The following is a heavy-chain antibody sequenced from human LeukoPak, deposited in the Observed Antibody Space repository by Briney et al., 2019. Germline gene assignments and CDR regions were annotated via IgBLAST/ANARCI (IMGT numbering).Heavy chain of an antibody. CDR1: GGSINGYY. CDR2: IYYSGST. CDR3: ARAEYGSNSGFWGLFDS. J-gene: IGHJ4*02. D-gene: IGHD4-23*01. Sequence: SETLSLTCTVSGGSINGYYWSWIRQPPGKGLEWIGYIYYSGSTNYNPSLKSRVTITVDTSKNQFSLRLTSVTAADTAVYYCARAEYGSNSGFWGLFDSWGQGTLVTVSS. V-gene: IGHV4-59*01.